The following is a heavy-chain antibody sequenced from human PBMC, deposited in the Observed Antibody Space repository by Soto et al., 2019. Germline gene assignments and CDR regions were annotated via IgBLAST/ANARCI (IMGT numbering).Heavy chain of an antibody. CDR1: GGSFSAYY. V-gene: IGHV4-34*01. J-gene: IGHJ4*02. CDR3: ARGQSSLLLDC. CDR2: INHSGST. D-gene: IGHD2-8*02. Sequence: QVQLQQWGAGLLKPSETLSLTCAVYGGSFSAYYWSWIRQPPGKGLEWIGEINHSGSTNYNPSLKSRDTISVDTSKNQFSLKLSSVTAADTAVYYCARGQSSLLLDCWGQGILVTVSS.